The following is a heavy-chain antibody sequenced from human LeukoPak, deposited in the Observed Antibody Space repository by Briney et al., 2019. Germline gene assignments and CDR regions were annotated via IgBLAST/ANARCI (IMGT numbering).Heavy chain of an antibody. D-gene: IGHD5-24*01. CDR1: GFTFSNYG. V-gene: IGHV3-33*01. CDR3: ARDGNYGYNYYFVY. Sequence: GGSLRLSCAASGFTFSNYGMHWVRQAPGKGLEWVAVIWFDGSTKYYADPVRGRFTISRDNSKNTLYLQMNSLRAEDTAVYFCARDGNYGYNYYFVYWGRGTLVTVSS. J-gene: IGHJ4*02. CDR2: IWFDGSTK.